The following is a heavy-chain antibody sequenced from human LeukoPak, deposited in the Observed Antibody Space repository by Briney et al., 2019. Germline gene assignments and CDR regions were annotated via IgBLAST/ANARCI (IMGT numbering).Heavy chain of an antibody. V-gene: IGHV3-33*01. CDR2: IWYDGSNK. J-gene: IGHJ4*02. CDR1: GFTFSSYG. D-gene: IGHD1-26*01. Sequence: GGSLRLPCAASGFTFSSYGMHWVRQAPGKGLEWVAVIWYDGSNKYYADSVRGRFTISRDNSKNTLYLQMNSLRAEDTAVYYCARVVGKGATTGKFAYWGQGTLVTVSS. CDR3: ARVVGKGATTGKFAY.